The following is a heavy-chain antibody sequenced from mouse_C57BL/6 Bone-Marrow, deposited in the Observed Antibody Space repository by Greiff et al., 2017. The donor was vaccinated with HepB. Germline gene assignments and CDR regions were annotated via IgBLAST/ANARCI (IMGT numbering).Heavy chain of an antibody. V-gene: IGHV5-17*01. J-gene: IGHJ2*01. Sequence: EVQGVESGGGLVKPGGSLKLSCAASGFTFSDYGMHWVRQAPEKGLEWVAYISSGSSTIYYAETVKGRFTISRENAKNTLFLQMTSLRSEDTAMYYCARALYYYGTPFDYWGQGTTLTVSS. CDR2: ISSGSSTI. CDR1: GFTFSDYG. CDR3: ARALYYYGTPFDY. D-gene: IGHD1-1*01.